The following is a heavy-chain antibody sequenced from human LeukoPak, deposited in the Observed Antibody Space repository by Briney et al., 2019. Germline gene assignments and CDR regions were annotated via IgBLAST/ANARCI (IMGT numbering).Heavy chain of an antibody. Sequence: ASVKVSCKASGYTFTSYYMRWVRQAPGQGLEWMGIINPSGGSTSYAQKFQGRVTMTTDTSTSTAYMELRSLRSDDTAVYYCAREGYCSSTSCVSDYMDVWGKGTMVTVSS. V-gene: IGHV1-46*01. CDR3: AREGYCSSTSCVSDYMDV. J-gene: IGHJ6*03. CDR2: INPSGGST. CDR1: GYTFTSYY. D-gene: IGHD2-2*01.